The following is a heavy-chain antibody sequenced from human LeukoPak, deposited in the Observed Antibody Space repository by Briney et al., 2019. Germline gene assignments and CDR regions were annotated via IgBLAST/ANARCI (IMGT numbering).Heavy chain of an antibody. Sequence: GRSLRLSCAASGFTFGSYAMHWVRQAPGKGLEWVAVISYDGSNKYYADSVKGRFTISRDNSKNTLYLQMNSLRAEDTAVYYCARDQEFALRGVIIYWGQGTLVTVSS. J-gene: IGHJ4*02. CDR3: ARDQEFALRGVIIY. CDR2: ISYDGSNK. V-gene: IGHV3-30-3*01. CDR1: GFTFGSYA. D-gene: IGHD3-10*01.